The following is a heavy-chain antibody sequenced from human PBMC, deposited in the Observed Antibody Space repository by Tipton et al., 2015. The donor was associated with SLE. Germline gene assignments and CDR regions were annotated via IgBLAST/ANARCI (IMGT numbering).Heavy chain of an antibody. D-gene: IGHD2-15*01. Sequence: TLSLTCAVSGYSISSGYYWGWIRQPPGKGLEGIGSIYHSGSTYYSPSLKSRVTISVDTSKNQFSLKLSSVTAADTAVYYWAREVQGSCAFDIWGQGTMVTVSS. CDR3: AREVQGSCAFDI. V-gene: IGHV4-38-2*02. CDR1: GYSISSGYY. J-gene: IGHJ3*02. CDR2: IYHSGST.